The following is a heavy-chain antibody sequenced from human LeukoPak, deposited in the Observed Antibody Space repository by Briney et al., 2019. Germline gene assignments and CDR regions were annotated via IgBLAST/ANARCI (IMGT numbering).Heavy chain of an antibody. CDR3: ARDRPGSGYYYFDY. Sequence: GGSLRLSFAASGFTFSSYEMNWVRQAPGKGLEGVSYISSSGSTIYYADSVKGRFTISRDNAKNSLYLQMNSLRAEDTAVYYCARDRPGSGYYYFDYWGQGTLVTVSS. J-gene: IGHJ4*02. CDR2: ISSSGSTI. D-gene: IGHD3-22*01. CDR1: GFTFSSYE. V-gene: IGHV3-48*03.